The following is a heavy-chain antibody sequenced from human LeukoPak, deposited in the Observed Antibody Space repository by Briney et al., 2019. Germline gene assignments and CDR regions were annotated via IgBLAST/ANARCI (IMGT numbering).Heavy chain of an antibody. D-gene: IGHD2-2*01. CDR3: ARQAPAATYGMDV. J-gene: IGHJ6*02. CDR1: GGSISSYY. CDR2: IYYSGST. V-gene: IGHV4-59*08. Sequence: SETLSLTCTVSGGSISSYYWSWIRQPPGKGLEWIGYIYYSGSTNYNPSLKSRVTISVDTSKNQFSLKLSSVTAADTAVYYCARQAPAATYGMDVWGQGTTVTVSS.